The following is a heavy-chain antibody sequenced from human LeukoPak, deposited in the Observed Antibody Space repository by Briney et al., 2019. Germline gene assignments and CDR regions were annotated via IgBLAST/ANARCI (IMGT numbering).Heavy chain of an antibody. CDR3: ATEVPHDINCYFDY. J-gene: IGHJ4*02. CDR2: INPHSGGT. D-gene: IGHD1-20*01. Sequence: ASVKVSCKASGYTFTAYYMHWVRHAPGQGLEWMGWINPHSGGTTYAQKFQGRVTMTRDTSISTAYMDLSSLRSDDTAVYYCATEVPHDINCYFDYWGQGTLVTVSS. V-gene: IGHV1-2*02. CDR1: GYTFTAYY.